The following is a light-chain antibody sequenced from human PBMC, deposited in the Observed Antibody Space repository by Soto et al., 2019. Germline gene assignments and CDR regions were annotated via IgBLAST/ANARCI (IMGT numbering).Light chain of an antibody. V-gene: IGKV1-13*02. Sequence: AIQVTQSPSSLSASVGDRVTMTCRASQDIRGALAWYQQKSGKPPNLLIYDVSTFEGGVPSRFGVSGSWTEFTLTISSLQPEDFGTYYCQQVNSYPFTFGHGTRLEIK. CDR3: QQVNSYPFT. CDR1: QDIRGA. J-gene: IGKJ5*01. CDR2: DVS.